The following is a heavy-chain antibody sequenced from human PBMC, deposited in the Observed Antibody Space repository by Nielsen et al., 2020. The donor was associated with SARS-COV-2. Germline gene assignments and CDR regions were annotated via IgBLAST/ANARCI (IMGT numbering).Heavy chain of an antibody. D-gene: IGHD1-14*01. CDR1: GFSFTNYW. Sequence: GESLKISCKASGFSFTNYWISWVRQMPGKGLEWMGNIDPTESNTNYSPSFQGHVTISADKSITTAYLQWSSLEASDSAMYYCARQPRSIISNWFDPWGQGTLVTVST. J-gene: IGHJ5*02. CDR2: IDPTESNT. CDR3: ARQPRSIISNWFDP. V-gene: IGHV5-10-1*01.